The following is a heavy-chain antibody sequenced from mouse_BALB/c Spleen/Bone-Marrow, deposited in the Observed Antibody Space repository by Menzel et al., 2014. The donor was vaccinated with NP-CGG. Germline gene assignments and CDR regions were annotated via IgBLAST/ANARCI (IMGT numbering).Heavy chain of an antibody. D-gene: IGHD1-1*01. Sequence: VKVLESGAELARPGASVKMSCKASGFTFNSSTMHWVNQRPEQGPEWIGFINPSSNYTNYNQKFKDKATLTADKSSXTQYSQLTSEATEDSSGYSGALLLRRSLDYWGQGTTLTVSS. CDR1: GFTFNSST. CDR2: INPSSNYT. V-gene: IGHV1-4*01. CDR3: ALLLRRSLDY. J-gene: IGHJ2*01.